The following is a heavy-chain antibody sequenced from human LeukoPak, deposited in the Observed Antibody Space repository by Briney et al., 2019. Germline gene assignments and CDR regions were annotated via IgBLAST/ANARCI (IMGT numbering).Heavy chain of an antibody. CDR3: ARDQDGYNYGGAFDY. CDR2: IYHSGST. V-gene: IGHV4-4*02. D-gene: IGHD5-24*01. CDR1: GGSISSSNW. Sequence: TASETLSLTCAVSGGSISSSNWWSWVRQPPVKGLEWIGEIYHSGSTNYNPSLKSRVTISVDKSKNQFSLKLSSVTAADTAVYYCARDQDGYNYGGAFDYWGQGTLVTVSS. J-gene: IGHJ4*02.